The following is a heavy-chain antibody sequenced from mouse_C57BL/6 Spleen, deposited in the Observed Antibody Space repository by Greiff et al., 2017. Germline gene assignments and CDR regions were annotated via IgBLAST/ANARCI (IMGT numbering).Heavy chain of an antibody. D-gene: IGHD2-5*01. CDR2: ISDGGSYT. CDR3: ARESNYVLAWFAY. Sequence: EVKLVESGGGLVKPGGSLKLSCAASGFTFSSYAMSWVRQTPEKRLEWVATISDGGSYTYYPDTVKGRFTISRDNAKNNLYLQMSHLKSEDTAMYYCARESNYVLAWFAYWGQRTLVTVSA. CDR1: GFTFSSYA. J-gene: IGHJ3*01. V-gene: IGHV5-4*01.